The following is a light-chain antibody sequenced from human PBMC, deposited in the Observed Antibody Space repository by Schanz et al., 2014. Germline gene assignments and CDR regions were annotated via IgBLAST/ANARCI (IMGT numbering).Light chain of an antibody. CDR1: SDDVGSYDY. CDR3: CSYAGSYSYV. CDR2: DVS. Sequence: QSALTQPASVSGSPGQSITLSCTGSSDDVGSYDYVSWYQQHPGKAPKLVIFDVSTRPLGVSYRFSGSKSGNTASLTISGLQDEDEADYYCCSYAGSYSYVFGTGTKLTVL. J-gene: IGLJ1*01. V-gene: IGLV2-14*01.